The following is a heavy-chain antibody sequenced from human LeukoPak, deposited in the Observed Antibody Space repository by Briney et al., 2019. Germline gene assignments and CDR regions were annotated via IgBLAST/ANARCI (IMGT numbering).Heavy chain of an antibody. CDR1: GVTVSSYA. J-gene: IGHJ1*01. V-gene: IGHV1-2*02. D-gene: IGHD2-21*01. Sequence: ASVKVSCKASGVTVSSYAISWVRQAPGQGLEWMGWMNPHTGNTYYSKNFQGRLTVTTDTSISTSNREMSGLRTNASAVYYCARQRIAGAVPLMKYGGQGTLVT. CDR3: ARQRIAGAVPLMKY. CDR2: MNPHTGNT.